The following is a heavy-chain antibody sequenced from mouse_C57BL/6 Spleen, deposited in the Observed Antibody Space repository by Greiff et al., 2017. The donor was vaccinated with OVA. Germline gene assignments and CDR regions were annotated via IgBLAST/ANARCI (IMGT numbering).Heavy chain of an antibody. CDR1: GYSITSGYY. V-gene: IGHV3-6*01. J-gene: IGHJ4*01. CDR3: AREGELYYAMDY. CDR2: ISYDGSN. Sequence: EVQLQQSGPGLVKPSQSLSLTCSVTGYSITSGYYWNWIRQFPGNKLEWMGYISYDGSNNYNPSLKNRISITRDTSKNQFFLKLNSVTTEDTATYYCAREGELYYAMDYWGQGTSVTVSS.